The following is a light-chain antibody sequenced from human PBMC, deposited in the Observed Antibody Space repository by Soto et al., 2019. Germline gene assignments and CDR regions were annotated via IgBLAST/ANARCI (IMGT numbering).Light chain of an antibody. CDR1: QSVSNDF. Sequence: EIVLTQSPGILSLSPGERATLSCRASQSVSNDFLAWYQQKPGQAPRLLIYGASTSATDVPDRFSGSGSGADFTLSISRLEPEDFAVYYCYQYGSSPPRTFGQAPTGDIK. CDR2: GAS. CDR3: YQYGSSPPRT. J-gene: IGKJ1*01. V-gene: IGKV3-20*01.